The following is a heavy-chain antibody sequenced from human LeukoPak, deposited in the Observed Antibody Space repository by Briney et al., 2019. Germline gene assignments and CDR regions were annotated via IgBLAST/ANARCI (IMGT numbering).Heavy chain of an antibody. V-gene: IGHV4-59*08. CDR3: AXHRXXXXXXAXXXXXXXXXXXXXXXXXSXXXLQ. CDR1: GGSMSTYY. Sequence: SETLSLTCTVSGGSMSTYYWSWIRQPPGKGLEWIGYINYSGDTNYNPSLKSRVTISVDTSKSHFSLNLSSVTAADTAVYYCAXHRXXXXXXAXXXXXXXXXXXXXXXXXSXXXLQ. CDR2: INYSGDT. D-gene: IGHD1-26*01. J-gene: IGHJ1*01.